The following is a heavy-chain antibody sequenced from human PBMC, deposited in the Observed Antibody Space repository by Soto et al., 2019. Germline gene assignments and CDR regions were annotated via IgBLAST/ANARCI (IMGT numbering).Heavy chain of an antibody. D-gene: IGHD3-9*01. Sequence: QITLKESGPPLVKPTQTLTLTCTFSGFSLSTSGVGVGWIRQPPGKALEWLALIYWNDDKHYSPSLKSRLTIANDTTKHQVVLRMTNIHPVDIATYYFAIRYFADGDFDVRGRGTIVTVS. CDR2: IYWNDDK. CDR1: GFSLSTSGVG. CDR3: AIRYFADGDFDV. V-gene: IGHV2-5*01. J-gene: IGHJ3*01.